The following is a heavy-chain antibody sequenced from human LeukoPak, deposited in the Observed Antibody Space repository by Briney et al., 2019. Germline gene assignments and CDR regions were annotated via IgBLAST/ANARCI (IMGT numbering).Heavy chain of an antibody. D-gene: IGHD3-3*01. V-gene: IGHV3-30*02. CDR3: AKGSKEVLFTRDHYMDV. CDR1: GFTFSSYA. CDR2: IRYDGSNK. Sequence: GGSLRLSCAASGFTFSSYAMHWVRQAPGKGLEWVTFIRYDGSNKYYADSVKGRFTISRDNSKNTLYLQMNSLRAEDTAVYYCAKGSKEVLFTRDHYMDVWGKGTTVTISS. J-gene: IGHJ6*03.